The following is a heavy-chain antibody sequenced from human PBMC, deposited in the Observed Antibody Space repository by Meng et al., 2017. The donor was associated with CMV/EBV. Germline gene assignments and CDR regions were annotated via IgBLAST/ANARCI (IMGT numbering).Heavy chain of an antibody. J-gene: IGHJ2*01. V-gene: IGHV4-34*01. CDR1: GGSFSGYY. D-gene: IGHD3-16*01. CDR3: ARGKGDRVRYFDL. CDR2: INHSGST. Sequence: CAFYGGSFSGYYWSWIRQPPGKGLEWIGEINHSGSTNYNPSLKSRVTISVDTSKNQFSLKLSSVTAADTAVYYCARGKGDRVRYFDLWGRGTLVTVSS.